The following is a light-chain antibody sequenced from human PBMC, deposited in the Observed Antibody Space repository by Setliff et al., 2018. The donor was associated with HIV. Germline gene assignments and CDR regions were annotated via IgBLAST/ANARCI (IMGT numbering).Light chain of an antibody. CDR2: DVS. Sequence: ALTQPASVSGSPGQSITISCIGTSSDVGGYDLVSWYQQRPGKAPKLIIFDVSERPSGVSHRFSGSKSGNTASLTISGLQTEDEADYFCASYRSPATYVFGIGTKVTVL. CDR3: ASYRSPATYV. J-gene: IGLJ1*01. CDR1: SSDVGGYDL. V-gene: IGLV2-14*03.